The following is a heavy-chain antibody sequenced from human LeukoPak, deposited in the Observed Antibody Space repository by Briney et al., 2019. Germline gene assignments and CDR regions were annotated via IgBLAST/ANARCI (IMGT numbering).Heavy chain of an antibody. CDR2: IYYSGST. J-gene: IGHJ4*02. Sequence: SETLSLTCTVSGGSISTYYWSWIRQPPGKGLEWIGYIYYSGSTNYNPSLKSRVTISVDMSKNQFSLKLSSVTAADTAVYYCARSEMATGDFDYWGQGTLVTVSS. V-gene: IGHV4-59*01. D-gene: IGHD5-24*01. CDR3: ARSEMATGDFDY. CDR1: GGSISTYY.